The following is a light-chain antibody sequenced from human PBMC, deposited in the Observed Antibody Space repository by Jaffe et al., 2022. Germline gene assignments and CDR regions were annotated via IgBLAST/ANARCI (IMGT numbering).Light chain of an antibody. CDR2: GAS. V-gene: IGKV3-20*01. J-gene: IGKJ2*01. CDR1: QSISTNS. Sequence: EIVLTQSPGTLSLSPGERATLSCRASQSISTNSLTWYQQKPGQAPRLLIYGASSRATGIPDRFSGSGSGTDFTLTISRLAPEDFAVYYCKLYEDSRGYSFGQGTKLEIK. CDR3: KLYEDSRGYS.